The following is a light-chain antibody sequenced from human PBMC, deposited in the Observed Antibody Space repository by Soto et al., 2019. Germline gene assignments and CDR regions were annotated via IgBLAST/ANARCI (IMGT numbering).Light chain of an antibody. V-gene: IGKV3-20*01. CDR3: QQYGSSPQT. J-gene: IGKJ3*01. Sequence: EIVLTQSPGTLSLSPGERGTLSCRASQTVRSSYLAWYQQKPGQAPRLLIYGASSRATDIPDRFSGSESGTDFTLTISRLEPEDFAVYYCQQYGSSPQTFGPGTKVDIK. CDR2: GAS. CDR1: QTVRSSY.